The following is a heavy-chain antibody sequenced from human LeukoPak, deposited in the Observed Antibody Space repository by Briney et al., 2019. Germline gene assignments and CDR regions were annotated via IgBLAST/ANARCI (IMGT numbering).Heavy chain of an antibody. Sequence: SETLSLTCAVSGASFSAYYWSWIRQPPEKGLEWFGEINHTGITDYNPSLKSRVTISVDTSKNQFSLRLSSVTAADSAVYYCARRTRFGDFIDYWGQGTLVTVSS. CDR1: GASFSAYY. J-gene: IGHJ4*02. CDR2: INHTGIT. V-gene: IGHV4-34*01. D-gene: IGHD3-10*01. CDR3: ARRTRFGDFIDY.